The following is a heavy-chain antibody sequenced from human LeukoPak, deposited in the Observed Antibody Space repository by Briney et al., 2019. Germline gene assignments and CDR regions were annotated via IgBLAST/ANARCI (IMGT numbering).Heavy chain of an antibody. J-gene: IGHJ4*02. V-gene: IGHV4-39*01. CDR2: MYYNGNT. CDR1: GDSISSSPYY. D-gene: IGHD3-16*01. CDR3: ARGMIDARLQD. Sequence: SETLSLTCTVSGDSISSSPYYWGWIRQPPGKGLEWIATMYYNGNTHYNPSLKSRVTISADTSKNQFSLKLSSVIAADTAVYYCARGMIDARLQDWGQGTLVTVSS.